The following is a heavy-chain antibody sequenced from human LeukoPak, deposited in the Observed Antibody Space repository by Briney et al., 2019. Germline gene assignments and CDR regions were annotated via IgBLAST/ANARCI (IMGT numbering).Heavy chain of an antibody. Sequence: QPGRSLRLSCAASGFTFSSYGMHWVRQAPGKGLEWVAFISYDGSNKYYADSVKGRFTISRDNSKNTLYLQMNSLRAEDTAVYYCAKGGWFGELSPDAFDIWGQGTMVTVSS. CDR2: ISYDGSNK. D-gene: IGHD3-10*01. V-gene: IGHV3-30*18. CDR3: AKGGWFGELSPDAFDI. J-gene: IGHJ3*02. CDR1: GFTFSSYG.